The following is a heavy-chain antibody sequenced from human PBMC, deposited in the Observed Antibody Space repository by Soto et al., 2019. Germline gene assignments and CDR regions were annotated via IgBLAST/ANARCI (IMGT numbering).Heavy chain of an antibody. D-gene: IGHD2-15*01. CDR3: ARVGDCSGGSCYGRYYYGMDA. Sequence: ASVKVSCKASGYTFTGYYMHWVRQAPGQGLEWMGWINPNSGGTNYAQKFQGWVTMTRDTSISTAYMELSRLRSDDTAVYYCARVGDCSGGSCYGRYYYGMDAWGQGTTVTVSS. CDR1: GYTFTGYY. V-gene: IGHV1-2*04. J-gene: IGHJ6*02. CDR2: INPNSGGT.